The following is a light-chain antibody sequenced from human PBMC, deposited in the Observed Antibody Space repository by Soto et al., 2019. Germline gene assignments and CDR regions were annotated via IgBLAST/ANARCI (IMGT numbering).Light chain of an antibody. V-gene: IGKV3D-15*01. CDR2: GVY. Sequence: EIVMTQSPTILSVSPGERATLSCRASQSVSSNLAWYQQKPGQAPRLLIYGVYTRAPGIPARFSVSWSGPEFTLTISSLQSEDFAVYYCQQYHSWPPRTFGQGTKVDIK. CDR3: QQYHSWPPRT. CDR1: QSVSSN. J-gene: IGKJ1*01.